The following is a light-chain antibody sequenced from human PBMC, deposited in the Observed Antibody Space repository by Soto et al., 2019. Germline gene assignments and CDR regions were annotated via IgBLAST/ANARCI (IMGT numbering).Light chain of an antibody. V-gene: IGKV3-20*01. CDR2: GAS. J-gene: IGKJ1*01. CDR3: QQYGSSPWT. Sequence: EIVLTQSPGTLSLSPGERATLSCRASQSVSSSFLAWYQQKPGQAPRLLIYGASSRDTGIPDRFSGSGSGTDFTLTISSMEPEDFAVYYCQQYGSSPWTFGQGTKVEIQ. CDR1: QSVSSSF.